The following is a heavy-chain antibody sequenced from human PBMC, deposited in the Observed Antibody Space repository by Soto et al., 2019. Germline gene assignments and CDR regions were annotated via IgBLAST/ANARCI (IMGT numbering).Heavy chain of an antibody. J-gene: IGHJ4*02. V-gene: IGHV4-39*01. CDR1: GGSIIDLHLYY. CDR3: ARRRHGYFDS. Sequence: QLQLQESGPGLVKPSETLSLTCTVSGGSIIDLHLYYWAWLCQSPGKGLEWLATISYDGGTFYSPSLESRVTMSVDTSTNQFSVKLSSVTATDTAVYYCARRRHGYFDSWGQGSMVTVSS. CDR2: ISYDGGT.